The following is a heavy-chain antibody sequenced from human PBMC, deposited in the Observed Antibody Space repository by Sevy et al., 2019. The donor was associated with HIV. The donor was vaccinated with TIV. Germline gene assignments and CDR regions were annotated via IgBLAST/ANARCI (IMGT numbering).Heavy chain of an antibody. J-gene: IGHJ4*02. V-gene: IGHV3-33*01. CDR3: ARGGYCTNNVCYGSIDY. CDR2: IWDNGSKK. D-gene: IGHD2-8*01. CDR1: GFTFRSYG. Sequence: GGSLRLSCAASGFTFRSYGMHWVRQAPGKGLEWVAVIWDNGSKKYYAYSVKGRFTISRDNSKNTLYQQMNSLRAEDTAVYYCARGGYCTNNVCYGSIDYWGRGTLVTVSS.